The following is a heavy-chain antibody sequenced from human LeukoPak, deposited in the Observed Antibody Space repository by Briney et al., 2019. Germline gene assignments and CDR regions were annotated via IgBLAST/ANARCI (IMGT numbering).Heavy chain of an antibody. CDR1: AFTFSSNS. V-gene: IGHV3-21*01. D-gene: IGHD3-10*01. Sequence: PGGCLRLSCAASAFTFSSNSMNWVRKAPGKGLEWVSSISSSSSYIYYADSVKGRFTISRDNDKNSLYLQMNSLRAEDTAVYYCARASYGSGSYDLYYFDYWGQGTLVTVSS. J-gene: IGHJ4*02. CDR3: ARASYGSGSYDLYYFDY. CDR2: ISSSSSYI.